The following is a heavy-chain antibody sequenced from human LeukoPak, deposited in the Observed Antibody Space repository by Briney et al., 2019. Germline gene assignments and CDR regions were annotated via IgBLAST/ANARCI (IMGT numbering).Heavy chain of an antibody. J-gene: IGHJ6*03. D-gene: IGHD6-6*01. CDR3: ARGLYSSSFYYYYYYYMDV. CDR2: IYYSGST. Sequence: SETLSLTCTVSGGSISSYYWSWIRQPPGKGLEWIGYIYYSGSTNYNPSLKSRVTIPVDTSKNQFSLKLSSVTAADTAVYYCARGLYSSSFYYYYYYYMDVWGKGTTVTVSS. CDR1: GGSISSYY. V-gene: IGHV4-59*01.